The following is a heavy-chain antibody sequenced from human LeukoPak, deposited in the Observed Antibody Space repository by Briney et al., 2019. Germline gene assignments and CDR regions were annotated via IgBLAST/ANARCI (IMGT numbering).Heavy chain of an antibody. CDR2: ISSSGSTI. CDR1: GFTFSDYY. J-gene: IGHJ4*02. CDR3: ARDYPRTRIAAAGRAED. Sequence: PGGSLRLSCAASGFTFSDYYMSWIRQAPGKGLEWVSYISSSGSTIYYADSVKGRFTISRDNAKNSLYLQMNSLRAEDTAVYYCARDYPRTRIAAAGRAEDWGQGTLVTVSS. V-gene: IGHV3-11*01. D-gene: IGHD6-13*01.